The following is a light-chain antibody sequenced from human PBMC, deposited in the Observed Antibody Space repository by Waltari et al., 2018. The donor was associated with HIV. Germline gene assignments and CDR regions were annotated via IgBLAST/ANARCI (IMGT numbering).Light chain of an antibody. CDR1: PDIGTS. J-gene: IGKJ5*01. CDR3: QQYNTYPIT. V-gene: IGKV1-8*01. CDR2: SAS. Sequence: AVRMTQSPPSFSASTGDSVTIPLRASPDIGTSLAWYPQNPGNAPTLLVHSASTLQNGVPSRFYGNVSGTEFTLTISCLQSEDFGTYYCQQYNTYPITFGQGTRLDIK.